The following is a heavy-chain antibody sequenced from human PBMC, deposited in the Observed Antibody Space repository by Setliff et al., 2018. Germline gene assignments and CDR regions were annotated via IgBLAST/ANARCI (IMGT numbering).Heavy chain of an antibody. J-gene: IGHJ4*02. CDR3: ARGGVLGTGDFDY. D-gene: IGHD3-16*01. V-gene: IGHV4-59*11. CDR2: TYYIGAT. Sequence: PSETLSLTCTVSGASISTHYWSWIRQPPGKGLEWIGHTYYIGATNYNPSLKGRVTISVDTSKNQVSLKMNFVTAADTAVYYCARGGVLGTGDFDYWGQRTLVTVSS. CDR1: GASISTHY.